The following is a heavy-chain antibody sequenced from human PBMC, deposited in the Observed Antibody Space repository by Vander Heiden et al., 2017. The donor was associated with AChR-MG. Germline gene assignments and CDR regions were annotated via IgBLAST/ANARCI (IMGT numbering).Heavy chain of an antibody. V-gene: IGHV1-58*01. J-gene: IGHJ6*03. CDR3: AADRAVAGMGYYYYYMDV. D-gene: IGHD6-19*01. Sequence: QMQLVQSGPEVKKPGTSVKVSCKASGFTFTSYAVQWVRQARGQRLEWIGWIVVGSGNTNYAQKFQERVTITRDMSTSTAYMELSSLRSEDTAVYYCAADRAVAGMGYYYYYMDVWGKGTTVTVSS. CDR1: GFTFTSYA. CDR2: IVVGSGNT.